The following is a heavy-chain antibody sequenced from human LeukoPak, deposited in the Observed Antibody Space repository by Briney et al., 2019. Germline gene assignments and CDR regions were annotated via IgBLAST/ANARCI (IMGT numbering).Heavy chain of an antibody. CDR1: GGSFSGYY. CDR3: AISYGGNSGWPLDP. Sequence: SETLSLTCAVYGGSFSGYYWSWIRQPPGKGLEWIGEINHSGSTNYNPSLKSRVTISVDTSKNQFSLKLSSVTAADTAVYYCAISYGGNSGWPLDPWGQGTLVTVSS. V-gene: IGHV4-34*01. CDR2: INHSGST. D-gene: IGHD4-23*01. J-gene: IGHJ5*02.